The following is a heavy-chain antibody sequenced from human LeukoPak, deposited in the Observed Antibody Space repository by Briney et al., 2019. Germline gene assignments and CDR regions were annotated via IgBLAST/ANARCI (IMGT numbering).Heavy chain of an antibody. CDR1: GYTLTELS. CDR2: FDPEDGET. CDR3: AADYYDSSGYYSPIDY. D-gene: IGHD3-22*01. Sequence: ASVKVSCKVSGYTLTELSMHWVRQAPGKGLEWMGGFDPEDGETICAQKFQGRVTMTEDTSTDTAYMELSSLRSEDTAVYYCAADYYDSSGYYSPIDYWGQGTLVTVSS. J-gene: IGHJ4*02. V-gene: IGHV1-24*01.